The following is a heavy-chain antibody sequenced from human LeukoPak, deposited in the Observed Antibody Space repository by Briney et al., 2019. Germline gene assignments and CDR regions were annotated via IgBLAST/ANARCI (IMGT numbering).Heavy chain of an antibody. V-gene: IGHV4-59*12. CDR3: ARDPGTTGRDY. CDR2: INYSGRT. J-gene: IGHJ4*02. CDR1: GGSISSYY. D-gene: IGHD1-1*01. Sequence: SETLSLTCTVSGGSISSYYWSWIRQPPGKGLEWIGYINYSGRTNYNPSLKSRVTISVDTSKDQFSLKLSSVTAADTAVYYCARDPGTTGRDYWGQGTLVTVSS.